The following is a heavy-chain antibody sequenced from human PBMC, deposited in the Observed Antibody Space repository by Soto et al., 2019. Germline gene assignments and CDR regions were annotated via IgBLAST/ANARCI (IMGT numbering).Heavy chain of an antibody. D-gene: IGHD2-2*01. Sequence: GGSLRLSCAASGFTFSSYAMSWVRQAPGKGLEWVSAISGSGGSTYYADSEKGRFTISRDNSKNTLYLQMNSLRAEDTAVYYCAKVGYQFQAFDIWGQGTMVTVSS. V-gene: IGHV3-23*01. CDR3: AKVGYQFQAFDI. J-gene: IGHJ3*02. CDR1: GFTFSSYA. CDR2: ISGSGGST.